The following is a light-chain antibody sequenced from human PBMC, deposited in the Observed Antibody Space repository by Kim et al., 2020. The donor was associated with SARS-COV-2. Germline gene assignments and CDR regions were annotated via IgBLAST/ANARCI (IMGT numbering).Light chain of an antibody. CDR2: RDN. CDR1: RENVGQQG. J-gene: IGLJ2*01. V-gene: IGLV10-54*01. Sequence: ATPTCTGNRENVGQQGASWLRQRQGHPPKPRSYRDNNRPSGISERFSASTSGNTASLTITGLQPEDEADYYCSAWDRSLDAVVFGGGTQLTV. CDR3: SAWDRSLDAVV.